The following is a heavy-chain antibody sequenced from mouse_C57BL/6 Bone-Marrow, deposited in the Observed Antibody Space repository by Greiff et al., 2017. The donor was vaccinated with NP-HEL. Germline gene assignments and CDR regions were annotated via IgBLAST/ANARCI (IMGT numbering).Heavy chain of an antibody. D-gene: IGHD2-13*01. Sequence: EVKLLESGGGLVQPGESLKLSCESNEYEFPSHDMSWVRKTPEKRLELVAAINSDGGSTYYPDTMERRFIISRDNTKKHLYLQMSSLRSEDPSWYYCARHGGDPWYFDVWGTGTTVTVSS. CDR1: EYEFPSHD. J-gene: IGHJ1*03. CDR3: ARHGGDPWYFDV. V-gene: IGHV5-2*01. CDR2: INSDGGST.